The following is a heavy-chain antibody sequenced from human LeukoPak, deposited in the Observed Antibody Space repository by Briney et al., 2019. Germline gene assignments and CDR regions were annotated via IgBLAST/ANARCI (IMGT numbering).Heavy chain of an antibody. J-gene: IGHJ4*02. Sequence: GGSLRLSCVASGFTFSSYAMHWVRQAPGKGLEWVAVMSYDGSNKYYANSVKGRFTISRDNSKNTLYLQMNSLRPEDTAVYYCARDPQRYSYVYYFDYWGQGTLVTVSS. D-gene: IGHD5-18*01. CDR3: ARDPQRYSYVYYFDY. CDR1: GFTFSSYA. CDR2: MSYDGSNK. V-gene: IGHV3-30-3*01.